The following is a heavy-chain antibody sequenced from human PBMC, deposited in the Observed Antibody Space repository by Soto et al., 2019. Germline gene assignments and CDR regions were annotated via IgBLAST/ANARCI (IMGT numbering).Heavy chain of an antibody. J-gene: IGHJ4*02. CDR1: GFSLSTSGVG. CDR2: IYWDDDK. D-gene: IGHD6-6*01. Sequence: QITLKESGPTLVKPTQTLTLTCTFSGFSLSTSGVGVGWVRQPPGKALEWLALIYWDDDKRYSPSLKSRLTITRDTSKNQVVLTMTNMDPVDTATFYFSLKRVEYTRSLGFYYWGQGTLVTVSS. V-gene: IGHV2-5*02. CDR3: SLKRVEYTRSLGFYY.